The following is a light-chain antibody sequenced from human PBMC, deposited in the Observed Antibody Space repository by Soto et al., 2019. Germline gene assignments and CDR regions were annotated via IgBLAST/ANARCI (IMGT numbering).Light chain of an antibody. Sequence: QLVLTQSPSASASLGASVKLTCTLSSGHSSYAIAWHQQQPEKGPRYLMTLSSDGSHSKGDGIPDRFSGSSSGAERYLTISGLQCEDEADCYCQTWDTGARVVFGGGTKLTVL. V-gene: IGLV4-69*01. J-gene: IGLJ2*01. CDR3: QTWDTGARVV. CDR1: SGHSSYA. CDR2: LSSDGSH.